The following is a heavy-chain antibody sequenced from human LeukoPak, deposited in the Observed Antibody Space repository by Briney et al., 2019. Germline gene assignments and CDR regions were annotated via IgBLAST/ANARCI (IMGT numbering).Heavy chain of an antibody. J-gene: IGHJ4*02. CDR3: THSSSSGGFDY. D-gene: IGHD6-6*01. Sequence: SETLSLTCTVSGGSISSYYWSWIRQPPGKGLEWIGYIYYSGSTNYNPSLKSRVTISVDTSKNQFSLKLSSVTAADTAVYYCTHSSSSGGFDYWGQGTLVTVSS. CDR1: GGSISSYY. CDR2: IYYSGST. V-gene: IGHV4-59*08.